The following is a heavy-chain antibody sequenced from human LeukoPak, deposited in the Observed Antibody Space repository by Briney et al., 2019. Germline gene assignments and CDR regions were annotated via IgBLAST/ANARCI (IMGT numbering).Heavy chain of an antibody. Sequence: ASVKVSCKASGYTFTSYDINWVRQATGQGLEWMGWMNPNSGNTGYAQKFQGRVTMTRNTSISTAYMELSSLRSEDTAVYYCARSGGYYDFWSGYAANDAFDIWGQGTMVTVSS. CDR3: ARSGGYYDFWSGYAANDAFDI. CDR2: MNPNSGNT. CDR1: GYTFTSYD. J-gene: IGHJ3*02. D-gene: IGHD3-3*01. V-gene: IGHV1-8*01.